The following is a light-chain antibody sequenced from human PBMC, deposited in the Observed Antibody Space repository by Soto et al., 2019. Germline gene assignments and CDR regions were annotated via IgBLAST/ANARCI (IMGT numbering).Light chain of an antibody. J-gene: IGKJ1*01. V-gene: IGKV3-20*01. CDR3: QQYGSSPRT. CDR2: GAS. Sequence: EIVLTQSPGTLSLPTGERSTLSCRASQSVSSSYLGWYQQKPGQAPRLLMYGASSRATGIPERFSGSGSGTDFTLTSSRLEPEDFAVYYCQQYGSSPRTFGQGTKVDIK. CDR1: QSVSSSY.